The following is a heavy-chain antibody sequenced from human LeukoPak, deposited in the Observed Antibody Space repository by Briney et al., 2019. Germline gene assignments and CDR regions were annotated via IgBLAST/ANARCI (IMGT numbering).Heavy chain of an antibody. CDR3: ARDPYCSGGSCQGGYWYFDL. D-gene: IGHD2-15*01. J-gene: IGHJ2*01. V-gene: IGHV3-48*03. Sequence: GGSLRLSCAASGFTFSSYEMNWVRQAPGKWLEWVSYISSSGSTIYYADSVKGRFIISRDNAKNSLYLQMNSLRAEDTAVYYCARDPYCSGGSCQGGYWYFDLWGRGTLVTVSS. CDR1: GFTFSSYE. CDR2: ISSSGSTI.